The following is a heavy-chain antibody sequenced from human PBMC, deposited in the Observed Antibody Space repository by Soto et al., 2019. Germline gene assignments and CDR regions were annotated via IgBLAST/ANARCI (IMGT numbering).Heavy chain of an antibody. CDR1: GYTFTSYY. V-gene: IGHV1-46*01. CDR2: INPSGGST. CDR3: AIQINRQSSPFPTAGPFDY. J-gene: IGHJ4*02. Sequence: ASVKVSCKASGYTFTSYYMHWVRQAPGQGLEWMGIINPSGGSTSYAQKFQGRVTMTRDTSTSTVYMELSSLRSEDTAVYYCAIQINRQSSPFPTAGPFDYWGQGTLVTVSS. D-gene: IGHD6-19*01.